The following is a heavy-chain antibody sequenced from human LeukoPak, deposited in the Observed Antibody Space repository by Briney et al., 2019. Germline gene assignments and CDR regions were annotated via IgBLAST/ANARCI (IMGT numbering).Heavy chain of an antibody. CDR3: ARGYVVVVAAPIDNWFDP. D-gene: IGHD2-15*01. J-gene: IGHJ5*02. V-gene: IGHV3-30*02. CDR1: GFTFSSYG. CDR2: IRYDGSNK. Sequence: GGSLRLSCAASGFTFSSYGMHWVRQAPGKGLEWVAFIRYDGSNKYYADSVKGRFTISRDNSKNTLYLQMNSLRAEDTAVYYCARGYVVVVAAPIDNWFDPWGQGTLVTVSS.